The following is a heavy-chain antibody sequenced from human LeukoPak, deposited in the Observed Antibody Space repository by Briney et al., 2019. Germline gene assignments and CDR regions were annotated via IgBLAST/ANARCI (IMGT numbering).Heavy chain of an antibody. V-gene: IGHV3-48*01. CDR3: ARIELSIAVSKNWFDP. CDR1: GFTFSSYS. CDR2: ISSSSSTI. D-gene: IGHD6-6*01. J-gene: IGHJ5*02. Sequence: PGGSLRLSCAASGFTFSSYSMNWVRQAPGKGLEWVSYISSSSSTIYYADSVKGRFTISRDNAKNSLYLQMNSLRAEDTAVYYCARIELSIAVSKNWFDPCGQGTLVTVSS.